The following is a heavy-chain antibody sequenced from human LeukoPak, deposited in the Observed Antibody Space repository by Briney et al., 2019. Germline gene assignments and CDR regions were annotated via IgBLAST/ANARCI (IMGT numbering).Heavy chain of an antibody. CDR3: AFHPIVVVPAAPNY. CDR1: GYTLTELS. J-gene: IGHJ4*02. V-gene: IGHV1-24*01. CDR2: FDPEDGET. Sequence: GASVKVSCKVSGYTLTELSMHWVRQAPGKGLEWMGGFDPEDGETIYAQKFQGRVTMTEDTSTDTAYMELSSLRSEDTAVYYCAFHPIVVVPAAPNYWGQGTLVTVSS. D-gene: IGHD2-2*01.